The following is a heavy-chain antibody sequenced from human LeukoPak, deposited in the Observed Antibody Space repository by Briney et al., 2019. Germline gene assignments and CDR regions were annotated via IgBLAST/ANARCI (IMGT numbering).Heavy chain of an antibody. CDR2: IYTTGTT. Sequence: SETLSLTCTVSSGSINSYYWGWARQPAGRGLEWIGRIYTTGTTHYNPSLKSRLTMSVDTSKRQFPLNLRSVTAADTAIYFCARHGYTASHYFLDYWGQGILVTVSA. CDR3: ARHGYTASHYFLDY. J-gene: IGHJ4*02. V-gene: IGHV4-4*07. CDR1: SGSINSYY. D-gene: IGHD3-16*01.